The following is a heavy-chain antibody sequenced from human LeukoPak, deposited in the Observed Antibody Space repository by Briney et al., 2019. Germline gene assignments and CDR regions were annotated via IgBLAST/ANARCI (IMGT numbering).Heavy chain of an antibody. CDR1: GYSISSASY. D-gene: IGHD3-22*01. V-gene: IGHV4-38-2*01. CDR3: ARTSIYYDSSGYRS. Sequence: SETLSLTCAVSGYSISSASYWGWIRQPPGKGLEWIGNIYHSGSPYYNPSLKSRVTISLDTSKNQFALKLSSVTAADTAVYYCARTSIYYDSSGYRSWGQGTLVTVSS. J-gene: IGHJ5*02. CDR2: IYHSGSP.